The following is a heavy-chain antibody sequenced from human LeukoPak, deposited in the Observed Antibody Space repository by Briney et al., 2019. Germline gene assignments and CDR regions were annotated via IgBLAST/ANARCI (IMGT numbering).Heavy chain of an antibody. CDR1: GGSFSGYY. D-gene: IGHD3-3*01. Sequence: SETLSLTCAVYGGSFSGYYWSWIRQPPGKGLEWIGEINHSGSTNYNPSLKSRVTISVDTSKNQFSLKLSSVTAADTAVYYCARVRYYDFWSGYYEPDAFDIWGQGQWSPSLQ. J-gene: IGHJ3*02. CDR3: ARVRYYDFWSGYYEPDAFDI. V-gene: IGHV4-34*01. CDR2: INHSGST.